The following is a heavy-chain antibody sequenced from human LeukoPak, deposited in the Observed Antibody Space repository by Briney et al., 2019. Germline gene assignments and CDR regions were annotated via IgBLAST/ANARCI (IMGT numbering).Heavy chain of an antibody. CDR1: GITFSGSA. Sequence: GGSLRLPCAASGITFSGSAIHWGRQSFGKGLKWIGHIDKEKNSYATASAYAVSVQGRSTGSRDDSKNMAFLQMSGLQTEDTALYFCTRDSGNYNWRDPGGQGTLVSLS. J-gene: IGHJ5*02. CDR3: TRDSGNYNWRDP. D-gene: IGHD1-26*01. CDR2: IDKEKNSYAT. V-gene: IGHV3-73*01.